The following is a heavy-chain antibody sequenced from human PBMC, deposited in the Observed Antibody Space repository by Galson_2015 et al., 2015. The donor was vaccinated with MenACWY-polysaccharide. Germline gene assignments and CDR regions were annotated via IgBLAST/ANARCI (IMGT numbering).Heavy chain of an antibody. CDR2: IYYSGST. D-gene: IGHD3-22*01. V-gene: IGHV4-59*08. CDR3: ARHALSYDNSGYYYFDY. Sequence: ETLSLTCTVSGDSISSYYWSWIRQPPGKGLEWIGYIYYSGSTNYNPSLKSRVTISVDTSKNQFSLKLSSVTAADTAVYYCARHALSYDNSGYYYFDYWGQGTLVTVSS. J-gene: IGHJ4*02. CDR1: GDSISSYY.